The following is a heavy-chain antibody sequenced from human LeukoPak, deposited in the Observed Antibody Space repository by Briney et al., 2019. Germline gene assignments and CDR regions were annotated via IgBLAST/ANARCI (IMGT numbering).Heavy chain of an antibody. CDR3: ARASSSWTFDY. J-gene: IGHJ4*02. CDR2: IYYSGTT. Sequence: SETLSLTCSVSGGSISSYYWSWIRQPPGKGLEWIGYIYYSGTTNYNPSLNSRVTISVDTSKNQFSLKPSSVTAADTAVYYCARASSSWTFDYWGQGTLVTVSS. D-gene: IGHD6-13*01. CDR1: GGSISSYY. V-gene: IGHV4-59*01.